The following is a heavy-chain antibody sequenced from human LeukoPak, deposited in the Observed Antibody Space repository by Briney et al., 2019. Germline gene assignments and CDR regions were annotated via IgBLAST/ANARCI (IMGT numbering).Heavy chain of an antibody. CDR3: ARDRGHYSGYDYFDY. V-gene: IGHV4-30-4*01. D-gene: IGHD5-12*01. CDR1: GGSISSGDYY. Sequence: SETLSLTCTVSGGSISSGDYYWSWIRQPPGKGLEWIGYIYYSGSTYYNPSLKSRVTISVDTSKNQFSLKLSSVTAADTAVYYCARDRGHYSGYDYFDYWGQGTLVTVSS. J-gene: IGHJ4*02. CDR2: IYYSGST.